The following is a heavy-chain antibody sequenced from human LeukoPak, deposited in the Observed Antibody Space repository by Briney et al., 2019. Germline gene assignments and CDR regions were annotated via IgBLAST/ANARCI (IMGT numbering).Heavy chain of an antibody. Sequence: QAGGSLRLSCAASGFTVSGNYMSWVRQAPGKGLEWASVIYTAGSTYNAGSVKGRFTISRDKSKNTLYLQMNTLRAEDTAVYFCAGGNTWPGLSYWGQGTLLTVSS. CDR2: IYTAGST. CDR1: GFTVSGNY. D-gene: IGHD6-25*01. CDR3: AGGNTWPGLSY. J-gene: IGHJ4*02. V-gene: IGHV3-53*01.